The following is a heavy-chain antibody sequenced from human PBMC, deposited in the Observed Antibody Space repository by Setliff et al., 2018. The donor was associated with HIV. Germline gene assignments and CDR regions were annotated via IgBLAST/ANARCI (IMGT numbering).Heavy chain of an antibody. J-gene: IGHJ3*02. D-gene: IGHD1-1*01. Sequence: ASVKVSCKASGYTFTSYYMHWVRQAPGQGLEWMGIINPSGGSTSYAQKFQGRVTMTTDTSTSTAYMELKSLRSDDTAVYYCARVKELERLDAFDIWGQGTMVTVSS. V-gene: IGHV1-46*01. CDR1: GYTFTSYY. CDR3: ARVKELERLDAFDI. CDR2: INPSGGST.